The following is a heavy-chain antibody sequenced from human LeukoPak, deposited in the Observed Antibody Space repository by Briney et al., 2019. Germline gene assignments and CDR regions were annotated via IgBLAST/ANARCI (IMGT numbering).Heavy chain of an antibody. CDR3: VRDKDWAFDH. D-gene: IGHD3/OR15-3a*01. CDR1: EFMFDWYS. J-gene: IGHJ4*02. Sequence: PGGSLRLSCAASEFMFDWYSMNWVRQAPGKGLEWVAYISSSSSHIYYADSVEGRFTVSRDNAKDSLYLQMNSLRVEDTAIYYCVRDKDWAFDHWGQGTLVTVSS. CDR2: ISSSSSHI. V-gene: IGHV3-21*05.